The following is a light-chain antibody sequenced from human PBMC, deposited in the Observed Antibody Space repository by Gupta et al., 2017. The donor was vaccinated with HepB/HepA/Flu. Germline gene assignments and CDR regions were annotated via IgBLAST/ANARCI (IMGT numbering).Light chain of an antibody. Sequence: EIVMTPSPATLSVSPGERATLSCRASHSVNSNLAWYQQKPGQAPRLLIYGASTRATGIPARFSGSGSGTEFTLTISSLQSEDFAVYYCQQYNNWPPWTFGQGTKVEIK. J-gene: IGKJ1*01. CDR1: HSVNSN. V-gene: IGKV3-15*01. CDR3: QQYNNWPPWT. CDR2: GAS.